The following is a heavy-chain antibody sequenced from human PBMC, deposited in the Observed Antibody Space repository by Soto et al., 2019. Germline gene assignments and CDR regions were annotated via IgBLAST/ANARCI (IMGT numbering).Heavy chain of an antibody. CDR1: GFTFSGSA. J-gene: IGHJ4*02. CDR2: IRCKANDYAT. Sequence: GGSLRLGCAASGFTFSGSAMHWVRQASGKGLEWVGRIRCKANDYATAYAASVKGRFTISRDDSKNTADLQMNSLKTEDKAVYYCRRHEQGRLRYSDWPPLDYWGQGT. CDR3: RRHEQGRLRYSDWPPLDY. V-gene: IGHV3-73*01. D-gene: IGHD3-9*01.